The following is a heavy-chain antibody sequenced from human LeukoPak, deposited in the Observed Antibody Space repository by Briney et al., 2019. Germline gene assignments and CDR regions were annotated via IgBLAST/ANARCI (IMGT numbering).Heavy chain of an antibody. CDR3: ARDKLNYDFWSGYTSFGAFDI. Sequence: SETLSLTCTVSGGSISSYYWSWIRQPPGKGLEWIGYIYYSGSTNYNPSLKSRVTISVDTSKNQFSLKLSSVTAADTAVYYCARDKLNYDFWSGYTSFGAFDIWGQGTMVTVSS. CDR1: GGSISSYY. J-gene: IGHJ3*02. V-gene: IGHV4-59*01. D-gene: IGHD3-3*01. CDR2: IYYSGST.